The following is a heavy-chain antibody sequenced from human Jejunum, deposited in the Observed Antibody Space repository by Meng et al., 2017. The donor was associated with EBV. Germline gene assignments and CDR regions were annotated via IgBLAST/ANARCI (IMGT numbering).Heavy chain of an antibody. Sequence: HITLKESCPTLVNPTQTLTLPCTFSWFSLRTSGVCVGWIRQPPGKALEWLAVIYWGDDKRYSPSLKSRLTITKDTSKNQVVLTMTNMDPVDTATYYCAHIEGGGNSGFLDYWGQGTLVTVSS. J-gene: IGHJ4*02. V-gene: IGHV2-5*02. CDR1: WFSLRTSGVC. CDR2: IYWGDDK. D-gene: IGHD4-23*01. CDR3: AHIEGGGNSGFLDY.